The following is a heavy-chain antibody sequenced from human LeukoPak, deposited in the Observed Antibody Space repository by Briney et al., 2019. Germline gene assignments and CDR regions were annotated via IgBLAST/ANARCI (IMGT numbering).Heavy chain of an antibody. CDR1: GGTFSSYA. CDR3: ARAALYSSSWYPIDC. D-gene: IGHD6-13*01. J-gene: IGHJ4*02. V-gene: IGHV1-69*13. Sequence: GASVKVSCKASGGTFSSYAISWVRQAPGQGLEWMGGIIPIFGTANYAQKFQGRVTITADESTSTAYMELSSLRSEDTAVYYCARAALYSSSWYPIDCWGQGTLVTVSS. CDR2: IIPIFGTA.